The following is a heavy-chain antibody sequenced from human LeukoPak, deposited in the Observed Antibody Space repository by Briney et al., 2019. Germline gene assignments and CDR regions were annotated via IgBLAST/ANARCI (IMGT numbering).Heavy chain of an antibody. V-gene: IGHV7-4-1*02. CDR2: INTNTGNP. D-gene: IGHD3-3*01. CDR1: GYIFTSYG. J-gene: IGHJ4*02. Sequence: ASVKVSCKASGYIFTSYGMNWVRQAPGQGLEWMGWINTNTGNPTYAQGFTGHFVFSLDTSVSTAYLQISSLKAEDTAVYYCARRIDLWPYYFDYWGQGTLVTVSS. CDR3: ARRIDLWPYYFDY.